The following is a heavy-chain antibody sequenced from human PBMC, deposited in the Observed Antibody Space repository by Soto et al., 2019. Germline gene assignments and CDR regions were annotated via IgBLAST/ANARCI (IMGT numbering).Heavy chain of an antibody. CDR1: GGSMNSSTYY. CDR3: ATTIFGLVVTAYDFAR. V-gene: IGHV4-39*01. D-gene: IGHD3-3*01. CDR2: MYHSGGT. J-gene: IGHJ4*02. Sequence: QFQLQESGPGLVKPSETLSLTCTVSGGSMNSSTYYWGWIRQTPGKGPEGIGSMYHSGGTFYNPSREGSAKISENKSKNQFSLEMPSVTAADTAVYYCATTIFGLVVTAYDFARWGQGILVTVSS.